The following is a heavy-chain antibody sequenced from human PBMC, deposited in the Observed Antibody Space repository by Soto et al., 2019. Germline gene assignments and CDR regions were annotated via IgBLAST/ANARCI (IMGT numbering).Heavy chain of an antibody. Sequence: GSLRLSCAASGFTFSSYWMHWVRQAPGKGLVWVSRINSDGSSTSYADSVKGRFTISRDNAKNTLYLQMNSLRAEDTAVYYCARVLKGDYVRAQVDYWGQGTLVTVSS. V-gene: IGHV3-74*01. J-gene: IGHJ4*02. CDR3: ARVLKGDYVRAQVDY. D-gene: IGHD4-17*01. CDR2: INSDGSST. CDR1: GFTFSSYW.